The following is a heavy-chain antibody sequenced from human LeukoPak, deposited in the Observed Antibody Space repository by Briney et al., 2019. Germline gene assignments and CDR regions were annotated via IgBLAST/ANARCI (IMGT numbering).Heavy chain of an antibody. Sequence: PGGSLRLSCEASGFTFAYCPMSWVRQAPGKGLEWLAVISGGGGTTHYVDSVKGRFSISRDNSYKKVFLQMNILRVDDTALYFCVKEPLLSLDYGASRGENWGRGTLVTVSS. CDR1: GFTFAYCP. V-gene: IGHV3-23*01. D-gene: IGHD4/OR15-4a*01. CDR3: VKEPLLSLDYGASRGEN. CDR2: ISGGGGTT. J-gene: IGHJ4*02.